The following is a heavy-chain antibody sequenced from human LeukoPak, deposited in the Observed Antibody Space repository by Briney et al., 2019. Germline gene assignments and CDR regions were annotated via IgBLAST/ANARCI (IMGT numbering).Heavy chain of an antibody. CDR1: GGSISSYY. J-gene: IGHJ4*02. CDR2: IYYSGST. Sequence: SETLSLTCTVSGGSISSYYWSWIRQPPEKGLEWIGYIYYSGSTNYNPSLKSRVTISVDTSKNQFSLKLSSVTAADTAVYYCARDKRDGSGSYPPYFDYWGQGTLVTASS. V-gene: IGHV4-59*01. CDR3: ARDKRDGSGSYPPYFDY. D-gene: IGHD3-10*01.